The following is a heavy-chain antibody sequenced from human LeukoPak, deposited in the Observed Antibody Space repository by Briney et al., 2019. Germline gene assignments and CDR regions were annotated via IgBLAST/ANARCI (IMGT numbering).Heavy chain of an antibody. CDR1: GGSINTPNYY. V-gene: IGHV4-61*01. CDR2: IYYSGST. D-gene: IGHD2-15*01. J-gene: IGHJ3*02. Sequence: PSETLSLTCTVSGGSINTPNYYWSWIRQPPGKGLEWIGYIYYSGSTNYNPSLKSRVTISVDTSKNQFSLKLSSVTAADTAVYYCARALLGGYDAFDIWGQGTMVTVSS. CDR3: ARALLGGYDAFDI.